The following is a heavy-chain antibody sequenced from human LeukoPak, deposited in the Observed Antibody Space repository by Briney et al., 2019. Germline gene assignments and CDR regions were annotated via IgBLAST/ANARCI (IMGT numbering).Heavy chain of an antibody. Sequence: PGGSLRLSCAASGLTFSSYAMSWVRQAPGRGLEWVSVISASGRNTYYSESAKGQFTISRDNSKDTLYLQMSSLRAEDTAVYYCVRRGSNYPYYMDVWGKGTTVTVSS. CDR2: ISASGRNT. CDR1: GLTFSSYA. CDR3: VRRGSNYPYYMDV. V-gene: IGHV3-23*01. J-gene: IGHJ6*03.